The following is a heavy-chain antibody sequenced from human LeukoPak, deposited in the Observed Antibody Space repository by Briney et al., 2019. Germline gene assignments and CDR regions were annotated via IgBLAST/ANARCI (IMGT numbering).Heavy chain of an antibody. J-gene: IGHJ6*02. V-gene: IGHV3-23*01. CDR2: ISGSGGST. CDR3: AKAISYSSSWYDYYYGMDV. CDR1: GFTFSSYA. Sequence: GGSLRLSCAASGFTFSSYAMHWVRQAPGKGLEWVSAISGSGGSTCYADSVKGRFTISRDNSKNTLYLQMNSLRAEDTAVYYCAKAISYSSSWYDYYYGMDVWGQGTTVTVSS. D-gene: IGHD6-13*01.